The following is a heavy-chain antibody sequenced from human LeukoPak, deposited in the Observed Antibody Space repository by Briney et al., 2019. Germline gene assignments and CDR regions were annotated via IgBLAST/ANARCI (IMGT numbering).Heavy chain of an antibody. D-gene: IGHD1-26*01. CDR3: ARVKGVGAAPFDY. V-gene: IGHV3-48*02. CDR2: ISVSSSTI. Sequence: GGSLRLSCAASGFTFSSYSMNWVRRAPGKGLEWVSYISVSSSTIYYADSVKGRFTISRDNAKNSLYLQMNSVRDEDTAVYYCARVKGVGAAPFDYWGQGTLVTASS. J-gene: IGHJ4*02. CDR1: GFTFSSYS.